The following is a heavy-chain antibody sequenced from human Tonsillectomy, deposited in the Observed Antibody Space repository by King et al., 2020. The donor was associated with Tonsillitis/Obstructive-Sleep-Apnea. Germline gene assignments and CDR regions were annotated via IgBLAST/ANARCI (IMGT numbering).Heavy chain of an antibody. CDR3: ARHRYYYDSSGYSFDY. V-gene: IGHV4-39*01. D-gene: IGHD3-22*01. CDR1: GGSISSSSYY. Sequence: QLQESGPGLVKPSETLSLTCTVSGGSISSSSYYWGWIRQPPGKGLEWIGSSYYSGSTYYNPSLNSRVTISVDTSKNQFSLKLNSVTAADTAVYYCARHRYYYDSSGYSFDYWGQGTLVTVSS. J-gene: IGHJ4*02. CDR2: SYYSGST.